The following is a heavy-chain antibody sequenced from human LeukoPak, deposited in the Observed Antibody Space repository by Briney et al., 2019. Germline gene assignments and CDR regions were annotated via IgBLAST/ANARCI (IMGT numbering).Heavy chain of an antibody. CDR2: IKEDGSVK. CDR1: GFTFSSYA. J-gene: IGHJ4*02. D-gene: IGHD4-11*01. Sequence: GRSPRLSCAASGFTFSSYAMHWVRQAPGKGLEWVANIKEDGSVKNYVDSVKGRFTISRDNAKNSLFLQMNSLRAEDTAVYYCARERYGNYNWGQGTLVTVSS. V-gene: IGHV3-7*03. CDR3: ARERYGNYN.